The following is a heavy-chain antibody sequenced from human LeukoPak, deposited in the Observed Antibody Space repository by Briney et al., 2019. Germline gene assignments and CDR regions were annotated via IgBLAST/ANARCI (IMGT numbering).Heavy chain of an antibody. D-gene: IGHD5-24*01. J-gene: IGHJ4*02. V-gene: IGHV4-30-2*01. CDR3: ARAGEMAPNY. CDR1: GGSISSGDYS. CDR2: IYHSGST. Sequence: SETLSLTCAVSGGSISSGDYSWNWIRQPPGKGLEWIGYIYHSGSTYYNPSLKGRVTISVDRSKNQFSLKLSSVTAADTAVYYCARAGEMAPNYWGQGTLVTVSS.